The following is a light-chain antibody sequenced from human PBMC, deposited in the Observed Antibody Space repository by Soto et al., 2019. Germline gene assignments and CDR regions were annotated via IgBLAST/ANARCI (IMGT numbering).Light chain of an antibody. J-gene: IGKJ4*01. CDR1: XGXNAF. V-gene: IGKV1-9*01. CDR3: QQLESYTST. Sequence: IQLTQSPSSLSASVGDRVTITGXAXXGXNAFXAWYQQKPVKAPKLVIYAASTLQSGVPSRFSGSGSGTDFNLTISSLQPEDFATYSCQQLESYTSTFGGGTKV. CDR2: AAS.